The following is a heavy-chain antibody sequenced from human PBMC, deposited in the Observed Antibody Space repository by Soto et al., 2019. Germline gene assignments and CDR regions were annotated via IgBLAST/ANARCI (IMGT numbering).Heavy chain of an antibody. J-gene: IGHJ5*02. D-gene: IGHD2-8*01. CDR3: ARGRILYRGWFDP. Sequence: SETLSLTCAVYGGSFSGYYWSWIRQPPGKGLEWIGEINHSGSTNYNPSLKSRVTISVDTSKNQFSLKLSSVTAADTAVYYCARGRILYRGWFDPWGQGTLVTVSS. CDR1: GGSFSGYY. V-gene: IGHV4-34*01. CDR2: INHSGST.